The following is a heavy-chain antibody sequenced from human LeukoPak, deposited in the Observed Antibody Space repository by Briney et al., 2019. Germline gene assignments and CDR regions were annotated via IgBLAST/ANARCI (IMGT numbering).Heavy chain of an antibody. CDR3: ARSPLNYYDSSGYYCFDI. J-gene: IGHJ3*02. CDR1: GGSISSGGYY. CDR2: IYYSGST. D-gene: IGHD3-22*01. V-gene: IGHV4-31*03. Sequence: SETLSLTCTVSGGSISSGGYYWSWIRQHPGKGLEWIGYIYYSGSTYYNPSLKSRVTISVDTSKNQFSLKLSSVTAADTAVYYCARSPLNYYDSSGYYCFDIWGQGTMVTVSS.